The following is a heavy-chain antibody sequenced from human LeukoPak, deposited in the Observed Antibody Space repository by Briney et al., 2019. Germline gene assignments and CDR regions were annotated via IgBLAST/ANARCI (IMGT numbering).Heavy chain of an antibody. D-gene: IGHD3-3*01. V-gene: IGHV3-53*01. J-gene: IGHJ4*02. CDR3: AKDFDTPLVFD. CDR2: NNNDGST. Sequence: GGSLSLSCAASMFIVCRNYTSGVREAPRGGLDCVTGNNNDGSTYYADSVKGRFTISRDNSQNTLYLQMNSLRADDTAVYYCAKDFDTPLVFDWGQGTLVTVSS. CDR1: MFIVCRNY.